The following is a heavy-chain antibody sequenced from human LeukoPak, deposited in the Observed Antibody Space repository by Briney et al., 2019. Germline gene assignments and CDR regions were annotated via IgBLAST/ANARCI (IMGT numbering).Heavy chain of an antibody. CDR3: ANHKSPVGASGPPPPDY. CDR2: ISYDGSNK. Sequence: GRSLRLSCAASGFTFSSYGMHWVRQAPGKGLEWVAVISYDGSNKYYADSVKGRFTISRDNSKNTLYLQMNSLRAEDTAVYYCANHKSPVGASGPPPPDYWGQGTLVTVSS. J-gene: IGHJ4*02. V-gene: IGHV3-30*18. D-gene: IGHD1-26*01. CDR1: GFTFSSYG.